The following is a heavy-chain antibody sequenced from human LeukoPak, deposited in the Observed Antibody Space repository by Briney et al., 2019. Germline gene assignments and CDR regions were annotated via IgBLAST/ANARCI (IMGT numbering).Heavy chain of an antibody. CDR3: AKDRGRIVVVPAATFDY. J-gene: IGHJ4*02. CDR2: IIPIFGTA. V-gene: IGHV1-69*05. CDR1: GYTFTAYY. Sequence: SVKVSCKTAGYTFTAYYIHWVRQAPGQGLEWMGRIIPIFGTANYAQKFQGRVTITTDESTSTAYMELSSLRSEDTAVYYCAKDRGRIVVVPAATFDYWGQGTLVTVSS. D-gene: IGHD2-2*01.